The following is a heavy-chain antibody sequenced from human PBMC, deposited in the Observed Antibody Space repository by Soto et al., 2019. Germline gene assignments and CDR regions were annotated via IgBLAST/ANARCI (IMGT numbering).Heavy chain of an antibody. V-gene: IGHV4-31*03. CDR1: GGSISSGGYY. J-gene: IGHJ5*02. D-gene: IGHD3-22*01. CDR2: IYYSGST. CDR3: ARSSYDSSGGHLFDP. Sequence: QVQLQESGPGLVKPSQTLSLTCTVSGGSISSGGYYWSWGRQHPGKGLEWIGYIYYSGSTYYNPSLKRRVTISVDTSKNQFSLTLSSVTAADTAVYYCARSSYDSSGGHLFDPWGQGTLVTVSS.